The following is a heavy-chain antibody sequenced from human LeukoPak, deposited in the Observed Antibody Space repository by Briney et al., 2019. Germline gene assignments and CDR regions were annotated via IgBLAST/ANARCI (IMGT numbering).Heavy chain of an antibody. CDR3: SKDQYYYDSSGGLDY. V-gene: IGHV3-30*02. Sequence: GGSLRLSCAASGFTFSSYGMHWVRQAPGKGLERVSFIRYDGSNKYYADSVKGRFTISRDNSKNTLYLQMNSLRAEDTAVYYCSKDQYYYDSSGGLDYWGQGTLVTVSS. CDR1: GFTFSSYG. D-gene: IGHD3-22*01. J-gene: IGHJ4*02. CDR2: IRYDGSNK.